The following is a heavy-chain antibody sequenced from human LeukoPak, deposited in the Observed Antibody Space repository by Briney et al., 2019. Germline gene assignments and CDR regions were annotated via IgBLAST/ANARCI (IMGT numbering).Heavy chain of an antibody. V-gene: IGHV3-74*01. CDR2: INSDGSST. CDR3: GRRAWERRDAFDI. Sequence: PGGSLRLSCAASGFTFSSYWMHWVRQAPGKGLVWVSHINSDGSSTSYADSVKGRFTISRDNAKNTLFLQMNILRAEDTAVYYCGRRAWERRDAFDIWGQGTMVTVPS. CDR1: GFTFSSYW. D-gene: IGHD1-26*01. J-gene: IGHJ3*02.